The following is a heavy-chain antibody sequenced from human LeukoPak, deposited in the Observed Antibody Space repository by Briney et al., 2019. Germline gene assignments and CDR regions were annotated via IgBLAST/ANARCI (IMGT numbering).Heavy chain of an antibody. CDR2: IIPIFGTA. J-gene: IGHJ6*03. V-gene: IGHV1-69*06. CDR3: ARDLGVLGNRYVDWLHYMDV. D-gene: IGHD3-9*01. Sequence: GASVKVSCKASGGTFSSYAISWVRQAPGQGLEWMGGIIPIFGTANYAQKFQGRVTITADKSTSTAYMEVRSLRSDDTAVYYCARDLGVLGNRYVDWLHYMDVWGKGTTVTVSS. CDR1: GGTFSSYA.